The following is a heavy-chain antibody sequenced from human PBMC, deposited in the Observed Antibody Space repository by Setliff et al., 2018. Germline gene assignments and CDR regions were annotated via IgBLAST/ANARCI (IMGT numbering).Heavy chain of an antibody. D-gene: IGHD4-4*01. CDR2: IYYSGST. CDR3: ARAYSYYYYYMDV. CDR1: GGSISSYY. Sequence: PSETLSLTCTVSGGSISSYYWSWIRQPPGKRLEWIGYIYYSGSTNYNPSLESRVTISVDTSRNHFSLKLNSVTAADTAVYYCARAYSYYYYYMDVWGKGTTVTVSS. J-gene: IGHJ6*03. V-gene: IGHV4-59*12.